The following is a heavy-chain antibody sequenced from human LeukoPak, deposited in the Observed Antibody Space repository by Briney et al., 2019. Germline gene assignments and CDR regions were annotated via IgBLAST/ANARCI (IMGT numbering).Heavy chain of an antibody. CDR1: GGSISSYY. J-gene: IGHJ6*03. V-gene: IGHV4-59*01. CDR2: INYSGST. Sequence: SETLSLTCTVSGGSISSYYWSWIRQPPGKGLEWIGSINYSGSTNYNPSLKSRVTISVDTSKNQFSLKLSSVTAADTAVYYCAGGSYYYYMAVWGKGTTVTISS. CDR3: AGGSYYYYMAV.